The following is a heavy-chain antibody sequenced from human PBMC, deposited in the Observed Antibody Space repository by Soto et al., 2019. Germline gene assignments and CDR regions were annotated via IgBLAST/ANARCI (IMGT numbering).Heavy chain of an antibody. J-gene: IGHJ6*03. Sequence: HPGGSLRLSCAASGFTFSSYGMHWVRQAPGKGLEWVAVISYDGSNKYYADSVKGRFTISRDNSKNTLYLQMNSLRAEDTAVYYCAKDPSYYDFWSGDYYYYMDVWGKGTTVTVSS. CDR2: ISYDGSNK. CDR1: GFTFSSYG. D-gene: IGHD3-3*01. CDR3: AKDPSYYDFWSGDYYYYMDV. V-gene: IGHV3-30*18.